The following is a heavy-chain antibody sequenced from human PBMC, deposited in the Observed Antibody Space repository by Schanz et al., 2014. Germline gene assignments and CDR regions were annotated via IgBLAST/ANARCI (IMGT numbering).Heavy chain of an antibody. D-gene: IGHD6-19*01. CDR2: VSHDGFTK. V-gene: IGHV3-30*04. CDR1: GLTFSSYA. J-gene: IGHJ3*02. CDR3: ATDYSGGGCHI. Sequence: QVQLVESGGGVVQPGRSLRLSCAASGLTFSSYAMHWVRQAPGKGLEWVSIVSHDGFTKHYADSVRGRFTLSRDNSKNTVYLQMNSLRAEDTALYFCATDYSGGGCHIWGQGTMVTVSS.